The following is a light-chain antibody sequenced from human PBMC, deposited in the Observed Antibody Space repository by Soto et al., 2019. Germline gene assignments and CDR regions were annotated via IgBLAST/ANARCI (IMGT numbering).Light chain of an antibody. V-gene: IGKV3-15*01. Sequence: MMSQSPSTLSESPRERATLSCRASQSVSSNLAWYQQKPGQAPRLLIYGASTRATGIPARFSGSGSGTEFTLTISSLQSEDFAVYYCQQRSSWPITFGQGTRLEIK. CDR2: GAS. CDR3: QQRSSWPIT. CDR1: QSVSSN. J-gene: IGKJ5*01.